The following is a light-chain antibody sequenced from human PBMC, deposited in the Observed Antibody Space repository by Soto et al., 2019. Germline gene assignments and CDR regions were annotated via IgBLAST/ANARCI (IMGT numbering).Light chain of an antibody. CDR2: DVN. J-gene: IGLJ3*02. V-gene: IGLV2-14*03. Sequence: QSALTQPASVSGSPGQSITISCTGSSSDVGGYDYVSWYQQDPGKAPKLMIYDVNNRPSGVSNRFSGSKSGNTASLTISGLQSEDEADYYCSSYTGSSTVVFGGGTKLTVL. CDR3: SSYTGSSTVV. CDR1: SSDVGGYDY.